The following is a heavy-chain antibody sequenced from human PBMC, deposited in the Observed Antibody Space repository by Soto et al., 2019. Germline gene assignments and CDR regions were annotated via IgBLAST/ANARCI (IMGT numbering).Heavy chain of an antibody. CDR1: GFTFSSYA. D-gene: IGHD3-10*01. V-gene: IGHV3-23*01. CDR2: ISGSGGST. CDR3: AQALRITMVRGVISAFDI. J-gene: IGHJ3*02. Sequence: PGGSLRLSCAASGFTFSSYAMSWVRQAPGKGLEWVSAISGSGGSTYYADSVKGRFTISRDNSKNTLYLQMNTLRAEDTAVYYCAQALRITMVRGVISAFDIWGQGTMVTVSS.